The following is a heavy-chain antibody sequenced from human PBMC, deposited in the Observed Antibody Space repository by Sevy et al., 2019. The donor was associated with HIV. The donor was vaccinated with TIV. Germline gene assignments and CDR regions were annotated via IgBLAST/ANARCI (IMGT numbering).Heavy chain of an antibody. J-gene: IGHJ6*02. CDR2: ISAYNGNT. V-gene: IGHV1-18*01. Sequence: ASVKVSCKASGYTFTSYGISWVRQAPGQGLEWMGWISAYNGNTNYAQKLQGRVTMTTDTSTSTAYMELRSLRSDDTAVYYLARDDESLTTVTRQGAYYYYYGMDVWGQGTTVTVSS. CDR3: ARDDESLTTVTRQGAYYYYYGMDV. CDR1: GYTFTSYG. D-gene: IGHD4-17*01.